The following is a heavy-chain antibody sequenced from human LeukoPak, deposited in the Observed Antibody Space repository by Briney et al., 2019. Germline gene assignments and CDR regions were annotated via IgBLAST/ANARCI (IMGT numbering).Heavy chain of an antibody. V-gene: IGHV4-59*01. J-gene: IGHJ4*02. CDR3: ARGILAAAGRIWDY. CDR1: GGSISSYC. CDR2: IYYSGST. D-gene: IGHD6-13*01. Sequence: PSETLSLTCTVSGGSISSYCWSWIRQPPGKGLEWIGYIYYSGSTNYNPSLKSRVTISVDTSKNQFSLKLSSVTAADTAVYYCARGILAAAGRIWDYWGQGTLVTVSS.